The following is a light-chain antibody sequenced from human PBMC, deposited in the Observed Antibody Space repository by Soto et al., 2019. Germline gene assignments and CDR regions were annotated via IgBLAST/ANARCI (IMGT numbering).Light chain of an antibody. Sequence: DIVMTQSPDSLAVSLGERATINCKSSQNVLSTSNNRNYLAWYQHKPGQPPQLLVSWASTRDSAVPDRFSGSGSGTDFTLTISSLQAADAAVYYCQQYYTTPHTFGQGTKVEI. V-gene: IGKV4-1*01. CDR2: WAS. CDR3: QQYYTTPHT. CDR1: QNVLSTSNNRNY. J-gene: IGKJ1*01.